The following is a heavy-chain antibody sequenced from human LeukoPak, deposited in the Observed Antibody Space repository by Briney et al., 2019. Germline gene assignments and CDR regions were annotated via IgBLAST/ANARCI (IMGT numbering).Heavy chain of an antibody. J-gene: IGHJ4*02. V-gene: IGHV4-59*01. CDR2: IYYSGST. D-gene: IGHD1-26*01. CDR1: GVSISSYY. Sequence: SETLSLTCTVSGVSISSYYWSWIRQPPGKGLEWIGYIYYSGSTNYNPSLKSRVTISVDTSKNQFSLKLSSVTAADTAVYYCARGGWELYFDYWGQGTLVTVSS. CDR3: ARGGWELYFDY.